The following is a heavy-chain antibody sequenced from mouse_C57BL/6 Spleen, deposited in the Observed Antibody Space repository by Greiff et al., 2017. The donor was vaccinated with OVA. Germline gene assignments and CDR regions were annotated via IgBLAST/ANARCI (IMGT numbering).Heavy chain of an antibody. CDR2: ISSGSSTI. D-gene: IGHD1-3*01. J-gene: IGHJ4*01. CDR1: GFTFSDYG. Sequence: EVKLMESGGGLVKPGGSLKLSCAASGFTFSDYGMHWVRQAPEKGLEWVAYISSGSSTIYYADTVKGRFTISRDNAKNTLFLQMTSLRSEDTAMYYCAKTTMDYWGQGTSVTVSS. V-gene: IGHV5-17*01. CDR3: AKTTMDY.